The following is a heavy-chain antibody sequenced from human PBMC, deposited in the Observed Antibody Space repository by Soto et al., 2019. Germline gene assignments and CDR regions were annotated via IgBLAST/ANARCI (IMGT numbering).Heavy chain of an antibody. Sequence: PSETLSLTCAVYGGSFSGYYWTWIRQPPGTGLEWIGEINHSGSTNYNPSLKSRVTISVDTSKNQFSLKLSSVTAADTAVYYCARALRPRGYSFYYYYGMDVWGQGTTVT. CDR1: GGSFSGYY. CDR2: INHSGST. D-gene: IGHD5-18*01. V-gene: IGHV4-34*01. J-gene: IGHJ6*02. CDR3: ARALRPRGYSFYYYYGMDV.